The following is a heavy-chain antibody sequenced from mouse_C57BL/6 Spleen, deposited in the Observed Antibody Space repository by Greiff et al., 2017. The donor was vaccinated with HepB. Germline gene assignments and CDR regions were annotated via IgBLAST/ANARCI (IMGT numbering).Heavy chain of an antibody. J-gene: IGHJ3*01. CDR2: IYPGSGST. CDR3: ARVYSNYGGFFAY. D-gene: IGHD2-5*01. V-gene: IGHV1-55*01. Sequence: VQLQQSGAELVKPGASVKMSCKASGYTFTSYWITWVKQRPGQGLEWIGDIYPGSGSTNYNEKFKSKATLTVDTSSSTAYMQLSSLTSEDSAVYYCARVYSNYGGFFAYWGQGTLVTVSA. CDR1: GYTFTSYW.